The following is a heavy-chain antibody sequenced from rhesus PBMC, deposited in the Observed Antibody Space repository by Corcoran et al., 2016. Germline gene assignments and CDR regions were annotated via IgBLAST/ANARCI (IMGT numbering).Heavy chain of an antibody. Sequence: QVQLQESGPGLVKPSETLSLTCAVSGYSISSGYYWGWIRQPPGNGLAWIGRIYGRGGSNYLNPALKSRVTLSVDTSKNQFSLKLSSVTAADTAVYYCARVGSSWSEWDTVGTEWYFDLWGPGTPITISS. CDR1: GYSISSGYY. J-gene: IGHJ2*01. V-gene: IGHV4S14*01. CDR3: ARVGSSWSEWDTVGTEWYFDL. D-gene: IGHD5-42*01. CDR2: IYGRGGSN.